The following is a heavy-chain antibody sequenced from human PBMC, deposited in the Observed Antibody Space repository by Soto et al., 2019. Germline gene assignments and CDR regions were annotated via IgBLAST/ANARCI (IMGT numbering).Heavy chain of an antibody. D-gene: IGHD2-2*01. J-gene: IGHJ6*02. CDR2: INAGNGNT. CDR3: ARVYCSSTSCSYYYGMDV. Sequence: ASVKVSCKASGYTFTGYAMHWVRQAPGQRLEWMGWINAGNGNTKYSQKFQGRVTITRDTSASTAYMELSSLRSEDTAVYYCARVYCSSTSCSYYYGMDVWGQGTTVTSP. CDR1: GYTFTGYA. V-gene: IGHV1-3*01.